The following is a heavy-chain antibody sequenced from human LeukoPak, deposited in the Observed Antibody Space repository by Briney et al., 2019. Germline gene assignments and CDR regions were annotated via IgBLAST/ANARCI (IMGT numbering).Heavy chain of an antibody. CDR3: ARDLGWRSGYYSDY. D-gene: IGHD3-22*01. CDR2: IGASGEST. J-gene: IGHJ4*02. CDR1: GFTFSVAA. V-gene: IGHV3-23*01. Sequence: GGSLRLSCAASGFTFSVAAMTWVRQAPGKGLEWVSLIGASGESTYYADSAKGRFTISRDNSKNTLYLQMNSLRAEDTAVYYCARDLGWRSGYYSDYWGQGTLVTVSS.